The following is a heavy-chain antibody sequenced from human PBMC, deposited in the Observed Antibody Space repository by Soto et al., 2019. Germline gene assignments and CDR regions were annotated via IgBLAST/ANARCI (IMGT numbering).Heavy chain of an antibody. D-gene: IGHD2-2*01. CDR1: GFTFSDFG. Sequence: QVQLVESGGGVVQPGRSLRLSCAASGFTFSDFGMHWVRQAPGKGLEWVAVTSYDGSNTYYADSVKGRFTISRDNSKNTRYLQMNSLGAEDTAVYYCEKGGAVVPAAILDYWGQGTLVTVSS. V-gene: IGHV3-30*18. CDR3: EKGGAVVPAAILDY. J-gene: IGHJ4*02. CDR2: TSYDGSNT.